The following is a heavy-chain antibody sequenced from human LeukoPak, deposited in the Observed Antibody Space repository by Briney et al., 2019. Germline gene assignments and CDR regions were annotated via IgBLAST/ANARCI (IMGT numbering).Heavy chain of an antibody. J-gene: IGHJ5*02. D-gene: IGHD6-6*01. CDR3: ARHSLPIYSTSSDYFDP. CDR2: ISYSGRT. V-gene: IGHV4-39*01. CDR1: GVSFTSSNYY. Sequence: SETLSLTCTVSGVSFTSSNYYCGWIRQPPGKGLEWIASISYSGRTYYNPSLKSRVTTSEDTSENQFSLKLSSVTAADTAVYYCARHSLPIYSTSSDYFDPWGQGTLVTVSS.